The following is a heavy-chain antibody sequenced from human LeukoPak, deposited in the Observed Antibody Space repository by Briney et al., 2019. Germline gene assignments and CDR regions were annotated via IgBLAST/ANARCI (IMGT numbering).Heavy chain of an antibody. Sequence: GGSLRLSCAASGFNFSSYSMNWVRQAPGKGLEWVSSISSSSSYIYYADSVKGRFTISRDNAKNSLYLQMNSLRAEDTAVYYCARSFLSIAAAATDYWGQGTLVTVSS. J-gene: IGHJ4*02. CDR3: ARSFLSIAAAATDY. CDR2: ISSSSSYI. V-gene: IGHV3-21*01. CDR1: GFNFSSYS. D-gene: IGHD6-13*01.